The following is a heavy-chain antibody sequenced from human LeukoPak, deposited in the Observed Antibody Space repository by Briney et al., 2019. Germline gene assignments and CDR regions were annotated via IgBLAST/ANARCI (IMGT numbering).Heavy chain of an antibody. J-gene: IGHJ4*02. CDR3: ARDFKPETQGYSSSSALDY. Sequence: LTGGSLRLSCAASGFTFSSYWMSWVRQAPGKGLEWVANIKQDGSEKYYVDSVKGRFTISRDNAKNSLYLQMNSLRAEDTAVYYCARDFKPETQGYSSSSALDYWGQGTLVTVSS. CDR1: GFTFSSYW. D-gene: IGHD6-13*01. CDR2: IKQDGSEK. V-gene: IGHV3-7*01.